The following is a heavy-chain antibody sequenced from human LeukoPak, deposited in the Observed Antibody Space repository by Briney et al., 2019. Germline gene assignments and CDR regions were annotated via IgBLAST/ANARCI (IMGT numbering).Heavy chain of an antibody. CDR1: GGSFSGYY. CDR2: SNHSGST. V-gene: IGHV4-34*01. Sequence: NPSETLSLTCAVYGGSFSGYYWSWIRQPPGKGLEWIGESNHSGSTNYSPSLKSRVTISVDTSKNQFSLKLSSVTAADTAVYYCARDQSPVGQWLSYSAFDIWGQGTMVTVSS. D-gene: IGHD6-19*01. CDR3: ARDQSPVGQWLSYSAFDI. J-gene: IGHJ3*02.